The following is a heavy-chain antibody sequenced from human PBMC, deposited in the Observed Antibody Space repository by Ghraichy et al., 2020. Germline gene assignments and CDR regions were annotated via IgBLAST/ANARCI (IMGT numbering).Heavy chain of an antibody. J-gene: IGHJ3*02. CDR1: GGIFRNLA. V-gene: IGHV1-69*05. D-gene: IGHD2-21*02. CDR3: AERANCGGDCFAFDI. CDR2: FSPVFRSA. Sequence: SVKVSCKASGGIFRNLAINWLRQAPGQGLEWMGGFSPVFRSANYAQKFQGTVSITTDDSTSTMYMEVSNLRSEDTAVYFCAERANCGGDCFAFDIWGQGTVVTVSS.